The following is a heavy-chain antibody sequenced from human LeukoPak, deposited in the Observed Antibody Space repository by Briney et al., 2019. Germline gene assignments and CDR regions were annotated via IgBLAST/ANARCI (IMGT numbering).Heavy chain of an antibody. Sequence: NPGGSLRLSCAASGFTFSDYYMSWIRQAPGKGLEWVSYISSTSSYTNYADSVKGRFTISRDNAKNSLHLQMNSLRAEDTAVYYCAREIYVDGSGKYDDWGQGALVTVSS. CDR3: AREIYVDGSGKYDD. CDR1: GFTFSDYY. D-gene: IGHD3-10*01. J-gene: IGHJ4*02. V-gene: IGHV3-11*06. CDR2: ISSTSSYT.